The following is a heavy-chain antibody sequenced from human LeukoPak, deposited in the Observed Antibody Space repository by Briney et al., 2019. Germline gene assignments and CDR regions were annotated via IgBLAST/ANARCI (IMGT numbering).Heavy chain of an antibody. Sequence: ASVKVSCEASGYTFTSYAMHWVRQAPGQRPEWMGWINAGNGNTKYSQKFQGRVTITRDTSASTAYMELSSLRSEDTAVYYCASYNWGSLDAFDIWGQGTMVTVSS. D-gene: IGHD1-1*01. CDR2: INAGNGNT. CDR1: GYTFTSYA. J-gene: IGHJ3*02. CDR3: ASYNWGSLDAFDI. V-gene: IGHV1-3*01.